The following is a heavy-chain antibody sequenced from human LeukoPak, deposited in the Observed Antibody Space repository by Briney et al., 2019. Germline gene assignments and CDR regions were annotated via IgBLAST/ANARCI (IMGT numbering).Heavy chain of an antibody. Sequence: PSETLSLTCTVSGGSISSGDYYWSWIRQPPGKGLEWIGYIYYSGSTYYNPSLKSRVTISVDTSKNQFSLKLSSVTAADTAVYYCAREEGSSSSGIDYWGQGTLVTVSS. CDR1: GGSISSGDYY. CDR3: AREEGSSSSGIDY. D-gene: IGHD6-6*01. J-gene: IGHJ4*02. CDR2: IYYSGST. V-gene: IGHV4-30-4*01.